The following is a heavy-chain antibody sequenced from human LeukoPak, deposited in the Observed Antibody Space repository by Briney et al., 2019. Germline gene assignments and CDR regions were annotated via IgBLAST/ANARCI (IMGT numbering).Heavy chain of an antibody. J-gene: IGHJ5*02. CDR1: GYTLSELS. V-gene: IGHV1-24*01. CDR2: FDPEDGET. CDR3: ATGKRIMITFGGVVVTRYWFDP. D-gene: IGHD3-16*02. Sequence: ASVMVSCKVSGYTLSELSMHWVRQAPGKGLEWMGGFDPEDGETIYAQKFQGRVTMTEDTSTDTAYMELSSLTSEDTAVYYCATGKRIMITFGGVVVTRYWFDPWAREPWSPSPQ.